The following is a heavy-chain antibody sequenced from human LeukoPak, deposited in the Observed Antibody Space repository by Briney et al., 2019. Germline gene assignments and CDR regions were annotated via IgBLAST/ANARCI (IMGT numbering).Heavy chain of an antibody. D-gene: IGHD3-10*01. J-gene: IGHJ6*02. CDR1: GGSISSYY. Sequence: SETLSLTCTVSGGSISSYYWSWIRQPPGKGLEWIGYIYTSGSTNYNPSLKSRVTISVDTSKNQFSLKLSSVTAADTAVYYCVGGMNDYWGSAAGPYYYGMHVWGQGTSVTVSS. CDR2: IYTSGST. CDR3: VGGMNDYWGSAAGPYYYGMHV. V-gene: IGHV4-4*09.